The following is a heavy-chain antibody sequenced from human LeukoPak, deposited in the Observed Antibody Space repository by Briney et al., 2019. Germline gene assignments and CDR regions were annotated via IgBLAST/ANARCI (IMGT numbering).Heavy chain of an antibody. CDR3: ASDYYDSSGYPPKYDY. CDR2: IIPILGIA. J-gene: IGHJ4*02. CDR1: GGTFSSYT. V-gene: IGHV1-69*02. D-gene: IGHD3-22*01. Sequence: GASVKVSCKASGGTFSSYTISWVRQAPGQGLEWMGRIIPILGIANYAQKFQGRVTITAGKSTSTAYMELSSLRSEDTAVYYCASDYYDSSGYPPKYDYWGQGTLVTVSS.